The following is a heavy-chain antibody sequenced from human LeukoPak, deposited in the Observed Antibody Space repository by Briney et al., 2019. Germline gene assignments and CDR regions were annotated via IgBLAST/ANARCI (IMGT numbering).Heavy chain of an antibody. D-gene: IGHD3-10*01. V-gene: IGHV1-46*01. Sequence: ASVKVSCKSSGDTFTSYYMYWVRQAPGQGLEWMGIINPSGGSTSYAQKFQGRVTMTRDTSTSTVYMELSSLRSEDTAVYYCARGSGYYGSGRNYYYGMGVWGQGTTVTVSS. J-gene: IGHJ6*02. CDR2: INPSGGST. CDR1: GDTFTSYY. CDR3: ARGSGYYGSGRNYYYGMGV.